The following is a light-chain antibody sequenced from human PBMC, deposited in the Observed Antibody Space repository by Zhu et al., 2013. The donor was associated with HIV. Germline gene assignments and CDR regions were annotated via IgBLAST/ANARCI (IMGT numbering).Light chain of an antibody. Sequence: EIVMTQSPATLSVSPGERATLSCRASQSISSDLAWYHQKPGQAPSLLIYGASTRATGFPARFSGSGSGTQFTLTISSLQSEDIAVYYCQQYDNWPWTFGQGIKGGSQT. J-gene: IGKJ1*01. CDR3: QQYDNWPWT. V-gene: IGKV3-15*01. CDR2: GAS. CDR1: QSISSD.